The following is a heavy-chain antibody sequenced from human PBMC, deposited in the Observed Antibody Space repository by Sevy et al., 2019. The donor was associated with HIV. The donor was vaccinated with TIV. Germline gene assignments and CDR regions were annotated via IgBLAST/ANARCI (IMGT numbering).Heavy chain of an antibody. CDR2: ISYDGSNK. Sequence: GGSLRLSCAASGFTFSSYGMHWVRQAPGKGLEWVAVISYDGSNKYYADSVKGRFTISRDNFKNTLYLQMNSLRAEDTAVYYCAKAPFSSSWHFDYWGQGTLVTVSS. CDR3: AKAPFSSSWHFDY. D-gene: IGHD6-13*01. V-gene: IGHV3-30*18. J-gene: IGHJ4*02. CDR1: GFTFSSYG.